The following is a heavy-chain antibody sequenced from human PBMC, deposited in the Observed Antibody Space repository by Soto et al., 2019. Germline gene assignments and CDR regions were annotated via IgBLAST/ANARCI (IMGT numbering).Heavy chain of an antibody. J-gene: IGHJ3*02. CDR3: ATHTRWEVLRAFDI. CDR2: ISGSDGRT. Sequence: EVQLLESGGGLVEPGGSLRLSCAASGFTFSSYAMTWVRRAPGKGLEGVSAISGSDGRTYYADSGKGRFTISRANSKNTLCLHRISLRGEDTATYYCATHTRWEVLRAFDIWGQGAMVTVSS. CDR1: GFTFSSYA. V-gene: IGHV3-23*01. D-gene: IGHD1-26*01.